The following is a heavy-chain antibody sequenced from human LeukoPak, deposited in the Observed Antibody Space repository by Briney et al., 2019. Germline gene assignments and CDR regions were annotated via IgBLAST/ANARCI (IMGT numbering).Heavy chain of an antibody. CDR3: ARGSSRDILTGMGYFQH. CDR2: IWYDGSNK. Sequence: GGSLSLPCPRLGFTLSGFAMHGSRQAPGKGLEGLPFIWYDGSNKDYTDSVKGRFTISRDNSKNTLYLQMNSLRAEDTAVYYCARGSSRDILTGMGYFQHWGQGTLVTVSS. V-gene: IGHV3-33*01. J-gene: IGHJ1*01. D-gene: IGHD3-9*01. CDR1: GFTLSGFA.